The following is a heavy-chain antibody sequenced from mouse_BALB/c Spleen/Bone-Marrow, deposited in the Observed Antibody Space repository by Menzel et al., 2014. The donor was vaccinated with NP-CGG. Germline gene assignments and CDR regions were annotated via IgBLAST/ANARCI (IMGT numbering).Heavy chain of an antibody. D-gene: IGHD2-3*01. CDR3: ARRDGGPMDY. CDR2: ISSGGSYT. Sequence: EVQGVESGGDLVKPGGSLKLSCAASGFTFSNYGMSWVRQTPDKRLEWVATISSGGSYTYYPDSVKGRFTISRDNAKNTLYLQMSSLKSEDTAVYYCARRDGGPMDYWGQGTSVTVSS. V-gene: IGHV5-6*01. J-gene: IGHJ4*01. CDR1: GFTFSNYG.